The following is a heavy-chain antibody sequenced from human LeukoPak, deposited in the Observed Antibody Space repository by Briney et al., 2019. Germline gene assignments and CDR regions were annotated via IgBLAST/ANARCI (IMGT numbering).Heavy chain of an antibody. D-gene: IGHD2-21*02. CDR2: ISGSGGST. CDR1: GFTFSSYA. CDR3: TRGPYCGGDCYSIDAFDI. J-gene: IGHJ3*02. Sequence: PGGSLRLSCAASGFTFSSYAMSWVRQAPGKGLEWVSAISGSGGSTYYADSVKGRFTISRDNSKNTLYLQMNSLRAEDTAVYYCTRGPYCGGDCYSIDAFDIWGQGTMVTVSS. V-gene: IGHV3-23*01.